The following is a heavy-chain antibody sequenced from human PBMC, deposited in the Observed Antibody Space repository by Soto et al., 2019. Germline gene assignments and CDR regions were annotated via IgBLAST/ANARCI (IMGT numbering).Heavy chain of an antibody. CDR1: GFTFSSAW. V-gene: IGHV3-15*07. CDR3: AADLPNDNHPIDY. CDR2: IKSRHDGGTT. Sequence: DVQLVESGGGLVEPGGSLRLSCAASGFTFSSAWMNWVRQAPGKGLEWVGLIKSRHDGGTTDYAAPVKGRFSISRDASRNPLYLQKTSLITEDTAVYYCAADLPNDNHPIDYWCQGTMVTVSS. J-gene: IGHJ4*02. D-gene: IGHD1-1*01.